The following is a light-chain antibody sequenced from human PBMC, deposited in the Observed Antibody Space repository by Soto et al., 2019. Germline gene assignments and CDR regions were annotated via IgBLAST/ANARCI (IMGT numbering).Light chain of an antibody. Sequence: QSVLTQPASVSGSPGQSITISCTGTSSDIGGHNYVSWYQQHPGKAPKLIINEVSHRPSGVSNRFSGSKSGNTASLTISGLQAEDEADFYCGAHSDSIGRVVFGGGTKLTVL. J-gene: IGLJ3*02. CDR3: GAHSDSIGRVV. V-gene: IGLV2-14*01. CDR1: SSDIGGHNY. CDR2: EVS.